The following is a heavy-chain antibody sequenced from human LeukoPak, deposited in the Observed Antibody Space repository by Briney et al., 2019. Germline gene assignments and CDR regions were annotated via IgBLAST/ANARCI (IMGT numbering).Heavy chain of an antibody. D-gene: IGHD3-10*01. CDR2: ISGSGSST. CDR3: AKTSGSGNYYYYYYAMDV. Sequence: GGSLRLSCAASGFTFSSYAMSWVRQAPGKGLEGVSAISGSGSSTFYADSVKGRFTISRDHSKNTLYLQMNSLRAEDTAVYYCAKTSGSGNYYYYYYAMDVWGQGTTVTVSS. V-gene: IGHV3-23*01. CDR1: GFTFSSYA. J-gene: IGHJ6*02.